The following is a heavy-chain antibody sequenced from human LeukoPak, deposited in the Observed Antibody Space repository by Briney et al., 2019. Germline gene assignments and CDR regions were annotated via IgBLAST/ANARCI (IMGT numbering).Heavy chain of an antibody. D-gene: IGHD3-22*01. V-gene: IGHV4-4*07. CDR1: GGSISSYY. J-gene: IGHJ4*02. CDR3: ARAPHFFDTSGSRYYSDY. CDR2: IYTSGST. Sequence: PSETLSLTCTVSGGSISSYYWSWIRQPAGKGLEWIGRIYTSGSTNYNPSLKSRVTMSVDTSKNQFSLKLSSVTAADTAVYYCARAPHFFDTSGSRYYSDYWGQGALVTVSS.